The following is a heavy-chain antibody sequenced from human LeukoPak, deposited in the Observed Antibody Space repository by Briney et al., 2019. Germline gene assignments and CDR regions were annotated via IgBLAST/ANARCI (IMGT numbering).Heavy chain of an antibody. CDR1: GGSISSSSYY. CDR3: ARGGLASPPGFQH. D-gene: IGHD3-3*02. Sequence: PSETLSLTCSVSGGSISSSSYYWGWIRQPPGKGLECIGSIHYSGSTYYNPSLKSRVTISVDTSKNQFSLKLSSVTAADTAVYYCARGGLASPPGFQHWGQGTLVTVSS. CDR2: IHYSGST. J-gene: IGHJ1*01. V-gene: IGHV4-39*07.